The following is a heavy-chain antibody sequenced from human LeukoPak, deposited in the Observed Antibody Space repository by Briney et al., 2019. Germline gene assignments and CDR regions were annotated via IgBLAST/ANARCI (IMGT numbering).Heavy chain of an antibody. D-gene: IGHD3-16*01. Sequence: PGGSLRLSCATTGFTFRNYGFHWVRQAPGKGLEWVAVIWYDGSNKYYADSVKGRFTISRDDSKNTLYLQTNGLRAEDTAVYYCARDLGSTNYYFDYWGQGTLVTVSS. J-gene: IGHJ4*02. CDR3: ARDLGSTNYYFDY. CDR2: IWYDGSNK. V-gene: IGHV3-33*01. CDR1: GFTFRNYG.